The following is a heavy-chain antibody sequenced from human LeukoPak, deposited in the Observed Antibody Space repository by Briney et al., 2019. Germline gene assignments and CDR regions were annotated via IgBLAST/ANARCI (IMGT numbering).Heavy chain of an antibody. Sequence: VKVSCEASGYTFTSYDINWVRQATGQGLEWMGWMNPNSGNTGYAQKFQGRVTITRNTSISTAYMELSSLRSEDTAVYYCARATLVSGGIDYWGQGTLVTVSS. D-gene: IGHD4-23*01. J-gene: IGHJ4*02. V-gene: IGHV1-8*03. CDR1: GYTFTSYD. CDR2: MNPNSGNT. CDR3: ARATLVSGGIDY.